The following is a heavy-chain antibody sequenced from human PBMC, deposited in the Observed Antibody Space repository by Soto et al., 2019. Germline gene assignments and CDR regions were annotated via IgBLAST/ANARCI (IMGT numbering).Heavy chain of an antibody. CDR1: GFTFSSYG. J-gene: IGHJ4*02. CDR2: IWFDGNYK. D-gene: IGHD2-15*01. V-gene: IGHV3-33*01. Sequence: QVQLVESGGGVVQPGRSLRLSCAASGFTFSSYGMHWVRQAPGKGLDWVAVIWFDGNYKYYADSVKGRFTISRDNSKNTLYLQMNSLRGEDTAVYYCARGQCSGGYCYYFDVWGQGTLVTVSS. CDR3: ARGQCSGGYCYYFDV.